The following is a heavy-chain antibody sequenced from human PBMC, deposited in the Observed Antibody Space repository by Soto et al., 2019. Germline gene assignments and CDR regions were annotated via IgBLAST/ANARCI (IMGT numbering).Heavy chain of an antibody. V-gene: IGHV4-59*01. D-gene: IGHD5-18*01. J-gene: IGHJ4*02. CDR2: IYCSGST. CDR3: ARDRYSYGYYFDY. Sequence: XETRSLTCTDCGCSIISYYFSWIRHPPGKGLEWIRYIYCSGSTNYNPSLKSRVTISVDTSKNQFSLKLSSVTAADTAVYYCARDRYSYGYYFDYRGQGSLVSVSS. CDR1: GCSIISYY.